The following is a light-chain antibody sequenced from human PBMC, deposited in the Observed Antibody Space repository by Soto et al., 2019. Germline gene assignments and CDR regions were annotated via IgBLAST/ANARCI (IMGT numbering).Light chain of an antibody. CDR2: GSS. J-gene: IGKJ2*01. CDR3: QQYGSSPPYT. Sequence: EIVLTQSPGILSLSPGERATLSCRASQTVSGNYLAWYQQKPGQSPRLLIYGSSDRATGIPDRISGSGSGTDFTLTINSVEPEDFAVYYCQQYGSSPPYTFGQGTTLEI. V-gene: IGKV3-20*01. CDR1: QTVSGNY.